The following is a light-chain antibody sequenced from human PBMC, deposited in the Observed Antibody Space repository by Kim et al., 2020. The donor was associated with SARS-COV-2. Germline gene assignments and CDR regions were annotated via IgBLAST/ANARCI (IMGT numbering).Light chain of an antibody. J-gene: IGKJ5*01. CDR1: QSIHNIDNY. CDR2: AAS. CDR3: QQSYMTPIT. Sequence: GDRVTIPCRASQSIHNIDNYLNWYQQKPGKAPRLLIYAASTLQSGVPSRFSGSGSATDFTLTISGLEPEDFATYYCQQSYMTPITFGQGTRLEIK. V-gene: IGKV1-39*01.